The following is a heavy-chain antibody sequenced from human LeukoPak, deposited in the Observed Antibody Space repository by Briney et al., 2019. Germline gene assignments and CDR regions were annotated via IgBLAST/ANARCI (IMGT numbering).Heavy chain of an antibody. CDR1: SGSISTSNYY. J-gene: IGHJ6*03. CDR3: ARLNSYIYYYYMDV. Sequence: SETLSLTCTVSSGSISTSNYYWGWVRQPPGKALEWIGNIFYSGSTYYSPSLKSRVTISVDTSKNQFSLKLSSVTAADTAVYYCARLNSYIYYYYMDVWGKGTTVTISS. CDR2: IFYSGST. D-gene: IGHD2-2*02. V-gene: IGHV4-39*07.